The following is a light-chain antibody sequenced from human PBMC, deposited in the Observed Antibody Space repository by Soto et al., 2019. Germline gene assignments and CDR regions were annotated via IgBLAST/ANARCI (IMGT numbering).Light chain of an antibody. V-gene: IGKV3D-15*01. J-gene: IGKJ4*01. CDR2: GAS. CDR3: QQYNDPPLT. CDR1: QSVGSN. Sequence: EIVMTQSPATLSVSPGDGATLSCRASQSVGSNLAWYQQKPGQTPRLLMYGASTRTTGIPARFSGSGSGTEVTLTIIRQPAEYAAVYYYQQYNDPPLTFGGGTKVEIK.